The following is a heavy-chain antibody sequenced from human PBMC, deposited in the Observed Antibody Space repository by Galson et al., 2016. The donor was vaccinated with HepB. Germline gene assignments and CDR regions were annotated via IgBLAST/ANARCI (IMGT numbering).Heavy chain of an antibody. J-gene: IGHJ4*02. Sequence: SETLSLTCAVYGGSFNGYSWSWIRQPPGKGLEWIGEVNHSGDTNYNPSLKSRVTISLDTSKNHFSLKLTSVTAADTAVYYCARGDGYYFDYWGQGTLVTVSS. D-gene: IGHD5-24*01. CDR2: VNHSGDT. CDR1: GGSFNGYS. V-gene: IGHV4-34*01. CDR3: ARGDGYYFDY.